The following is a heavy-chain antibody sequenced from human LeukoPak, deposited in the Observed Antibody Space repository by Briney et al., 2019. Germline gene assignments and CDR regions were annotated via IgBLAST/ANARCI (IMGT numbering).Heavy chain of an antibody. CDR2: ISYDGSNK. J-gene: IGHJ3*02. D-gene: IGHD4-17*01. V-gene: IGHV3-30-3*01. CDR3: ARQDYGDSAFDI. CDR1: GFTFSSYA. Sequence: GGSLRLSCAASGFTFSSYAMHWVRQPPGKGLEGVAVISYDGSNKYYADSVKGRFTISRDNSKNTLYLQMNSLRAEDTAVYYCARQDYGDSAFDIWGQGTMVTVSS.